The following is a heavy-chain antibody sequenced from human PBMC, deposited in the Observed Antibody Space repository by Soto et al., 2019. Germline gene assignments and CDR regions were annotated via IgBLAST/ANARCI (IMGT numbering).Heavy chain of an antibody. CDR3: ARGQVDTMVRGVIEWFDP. CDR2: IYHSGST. CDR1: GGSISSGGYS. V-gene: IGHV4-30-2*01. J-gene: IGHJ5*02. Sequence: SETLSLTCAVSGGSISSGGYSWSWIRQPPGKGLEWIGYIYHSGSTYYNPSLKSRVTISVDRSKNQFSLKLSSVPAADTAVYYCARGQVDTMVRGVIEWFDPWGQGTLVTVSS. D-gene: IGHD3-10*01.